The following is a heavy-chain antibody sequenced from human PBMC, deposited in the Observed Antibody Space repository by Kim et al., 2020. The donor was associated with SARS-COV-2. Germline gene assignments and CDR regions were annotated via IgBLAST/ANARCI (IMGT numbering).Heavy chain of an antibody. V-gene: IGHV1-18*01. CDR2: ISAYNGNT. CDR3: ARVNYYDSSGYYDY. CDR1: GYTFTSYG. D-gene: IGHD3-22*01. Sequence: ASVKVSCKASGYTFTSYGISWVRQAPGQGLEWMGWISAYNGNTNYAQKLQGRVTMTTDTSTSTAYMELRSLRSDDTAVYYCARVNYYDSSGYYDYWGQGTLVTVSS. J-gene: IGHJ4*02.